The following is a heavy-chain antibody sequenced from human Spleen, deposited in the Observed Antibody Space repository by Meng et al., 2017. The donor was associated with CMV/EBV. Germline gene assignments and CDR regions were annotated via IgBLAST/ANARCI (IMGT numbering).Heavy chain of an antibody. D-gene: IGHD5-12*01. CDR1: GFTFSSYA. CDR2: ISHSDGKT. V-gene: IGHV3-21*01. J-gene: IGHJ3*02. CDR3: ARDDFATNAFDI. Sequence: GESLKISCAASGFTFSSYAMHWVRQAPGKGLEWVSTISHSDGKTFYGDSVKGRFTISRDNAKNSLYLQMDSLRADDTGLYYCARDDFATNAFDIWGQGTMVTVSS.